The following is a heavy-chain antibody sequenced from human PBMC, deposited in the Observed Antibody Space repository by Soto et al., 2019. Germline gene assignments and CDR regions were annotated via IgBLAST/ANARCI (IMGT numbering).Heavy chain of an antibody. V-gene: IGHV3-23*01. J-gene: IGHJ6*02. D-gene: IGHD6-13*01. CDR3: AKPSAVSSWSYYYYGMDV. CDR2: ISGSGGST. CDR1: GFTFSSYA. Sequence: GGSLRLSCAASGFTFSSYAMSWVRQAPGKGLEWVSAISGSGGSTYYADSVKGRFTISRDNSKNTLYLQMNSLRAEDTAVYYCAKPSAVSSWSYYYYGMDVWGQGTTVTVSS.